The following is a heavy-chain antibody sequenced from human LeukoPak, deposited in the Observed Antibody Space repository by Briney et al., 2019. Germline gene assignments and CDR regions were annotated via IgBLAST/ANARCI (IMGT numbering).Heavy chain of an antibody. Sequence: PGGSLRLSCAASGFTFSSYSMNWVRHAPGKGLEWVSSISSSSSYIYYADSVKGRFTISRDNAKNSLYLQMNSLRAEDTAVYYCARDHLPAYYDILTGTSNWFDPWGQGTLVTVSS. V-gene: IGHV3-21*01. D-gene: IGHD3-9*01. CDR3: ARDHLPAYYDILTGTSNWFDP. CDR2: ISSSSSYI. J-gene: IGHJ5*02. CDR1: GFTFSSYS.